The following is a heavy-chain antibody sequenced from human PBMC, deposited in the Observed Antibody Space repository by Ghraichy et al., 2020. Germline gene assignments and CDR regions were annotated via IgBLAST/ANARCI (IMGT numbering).Heavy chain of an antibody. J-gene: IGHJ6*02. V-gene: IGHV4-34*01. CDR2: INHSGST. Sequence: SETLSLTCAVYGGSFSGYYWSWIRQPPGKGLEWIGEINHSGSTNYNPSLKSRVTISVDTSKNQFSLKLSSVTAADTAVYYCARGKKYCSSTSCYKGYYYGMDVWGQGTTVTVSS. CDR3: ARGKKYCSSTSCYKGYYYGMDV. CDR1: GGSFSGYY. D-gene: IGHD2-2*02.